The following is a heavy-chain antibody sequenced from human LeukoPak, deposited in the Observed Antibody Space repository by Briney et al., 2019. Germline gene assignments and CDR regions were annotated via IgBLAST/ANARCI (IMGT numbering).Heavy chain of an antibody. CDR1: GFTFSSYE. CDR3: ARDSVDCRGCAFDL. V-gene: IGHV3-7*01. J-gene: IGHJ3*01. Sequence: PGGSLRLSCAASGFTFSSYEMNWVRQAPGKGLEWVANIKQDGSEKYYVDSVKGRFTISRDNAKKSLYLQMDSLRGEDTALYYCARDSVDCRGCAFDLWGQGTMVTVSS. D-gene: IGHD3-10*01. CDR2: IKQDGSEK.